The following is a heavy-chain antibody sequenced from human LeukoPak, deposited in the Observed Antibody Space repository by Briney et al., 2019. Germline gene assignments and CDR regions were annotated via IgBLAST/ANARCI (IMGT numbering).Heavy chain of an antibody. CDR3: AKDIVVVTAILFDY. CDR2: ISGSGGST. V-gene: IGHV3-23*01. J-gene: IGHJ4*02. Sequence: GGSLRLSCAASRFTFSSYAMSWVRQAPGKGLEWVSAISGSGGSTYYADSVKGRFTISRDNSKNTLYLQMNSLRAEDTAVYYCAKDIVVVTAILFDYWGQGTLVTVSS. CDR1: RFTFSSYA. D-gene: IGHD2-21*02.